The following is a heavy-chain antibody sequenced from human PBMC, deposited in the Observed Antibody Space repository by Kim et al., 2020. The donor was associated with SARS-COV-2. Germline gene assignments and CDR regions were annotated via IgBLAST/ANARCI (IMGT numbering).Heavy chain of an antibody. CDR2: IIPIFGTA. Sequence: SVKVSCKASGGTFSSYAISWVRQAPGQGLEWMGGIIPIFGTANYAQKFQGRVTITADESTSTAYMELSSLRSEDTAVYYCARGAAGGFKNLLPSFYYGMDVWGQGTTVTVSS. J-gene: IGHJ6*02. CDR1: GGTFSSYA. V-gene: IGHV1-69*13. D-gene: IGHD2-15*01. CDR3: ARGAAGGFKNLLPSFYYGMDV.